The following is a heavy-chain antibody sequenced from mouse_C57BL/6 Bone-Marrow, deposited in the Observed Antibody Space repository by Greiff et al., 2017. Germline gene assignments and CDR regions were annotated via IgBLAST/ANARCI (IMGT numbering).Heavy chain of an antibody. V-gene: IGHV1-53*01. CDR2: INPSNGGT. J-gene: IGHJ1*03. D-gene: IGHD1-1*01. Sequence: QVHVKQPGTELVKPGASVKLSCKASGYTFTSYWMHWVKQRPGQGLEWIGNINPSNGGTNYNEKFQSKATLTVDQSSSTAYMQLSSLTSEDAAGYYCARYPPYYGSIHGYFDVWGTGTTVTVSS. CDR1: GYTFTSYW. CDR3: ARYPPYYGSIHGYFDV.